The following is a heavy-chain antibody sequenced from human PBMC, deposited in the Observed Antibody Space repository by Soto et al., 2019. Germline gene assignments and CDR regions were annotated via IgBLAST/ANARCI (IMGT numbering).Heavy chain of an antibody. D-gene: IGHD4-17*01. Sequence: LRLSCAASGFTFSSYWMSWVRQAPGKGLEWVANIKQDGSEKYYVDSVKGRFTISRDNAKNSLYLQMNSLRAEDTAVYYCARSGDYAIIYYYYGMGVWGQGTTVTVSS. CDR3: ARSGDYAIIYYYYGMGV. J-gene: IGHJ6*02. CDR1: GFTFSSYW. V-gene: IGHV3-7*03. CDR2: IKQDGSEK.